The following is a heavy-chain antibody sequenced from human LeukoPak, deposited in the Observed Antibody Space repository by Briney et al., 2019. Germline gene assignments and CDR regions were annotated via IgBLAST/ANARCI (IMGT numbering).Heavy chain of an antibody. CDR3: ARGGSYFDISGYYFY. J-gene: IGHJ1*01. D-gene: IGHD3-22*01. CDR1: GFTVGSNA. CDR2: IYSGGST. V-gene: IGHV3-66*01. Sequence: PLGSPRVSCAASGFTVGSNAMSWVRQAPGKGLEWVSIIYSGGSTSYADSVKRRFTISRDNSKNTLYLQMNSLRTEDTAVYYCARGGSYFDISGYYFYWGQGTVDPVSS.